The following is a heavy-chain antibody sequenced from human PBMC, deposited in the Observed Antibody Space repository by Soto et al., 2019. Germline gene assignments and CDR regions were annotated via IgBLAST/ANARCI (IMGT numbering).Heavy chain of an antibody. J-gene: IGHJ6*04. CDR3: ASHGVGDYGASGMDV. D-gene: IGHD4-17*01. Sequence: QVQLVQSGAEVKKPGSSVKVSCKASGGTFSSYAISWVRQAPGQGLEWMGGIIPIFGTANYAQKFQGRVTITADESTSTAYMEMRSLRSEETAVDRCASHGVGDYGASGMDVWGKGTKVTVSS. CDR2: IIPIFGTA. V-gene: IGHV1-69*12. CDR1: GGTFSSYA.